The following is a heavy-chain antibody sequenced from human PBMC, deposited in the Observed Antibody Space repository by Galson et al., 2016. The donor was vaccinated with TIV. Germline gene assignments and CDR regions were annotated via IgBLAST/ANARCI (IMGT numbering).Heavy chain of an antibody. D-gene: IGHD4-17*01. V-gene: IGHV4-4*08. J-gene: IGHJ4*02. CDR1: GDSISSSY. Sequence: SETLSLTCNVSGDSISSSYWSWIRQPPGKGLEWIGFISSSGFSNYNPTLKSRVTMSVDASKKQISLRLSSMTAADTAVYFCANDYGAGYFDHWGQGAVVTVSS. CDR3: ANDYGAGYFDH. CDR2: ISSSGFS.